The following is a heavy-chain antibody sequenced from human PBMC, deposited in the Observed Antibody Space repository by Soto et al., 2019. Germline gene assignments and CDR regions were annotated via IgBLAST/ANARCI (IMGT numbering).Heavy chain of an antibody. CDR1: GYTFTTFG. J-gene: IGHJ5*02. Sequence: QVQLVQSGPEVKKPGASVKVSCKASGYTFTTFGINWVRQAPGEGLEWLGWISVYSGNTNYAQRLQGRITMTTDTSTSTAYMELRSLRSHDTAVYYCARDRVAARPGWFDPWGQGTLVTVSS. V-gene: IGHV1-18*04. D-gene: IGHD6-6*01. CDR2: ISVYSGNT. CDR3: ARDRVAARPGWFDP.